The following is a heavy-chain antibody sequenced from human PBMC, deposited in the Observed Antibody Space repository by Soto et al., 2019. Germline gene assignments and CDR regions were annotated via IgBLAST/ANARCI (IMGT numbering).Heavy chain of an antibody. Sequence: SETLSLTCAVSGGSISCCYWSWIRQPPGKGLEWIGHISYSGTTNYNPSLQSRVTMSLDTSKNHFSLRLSSVTAAETAVYYCARDLVGSAKETKLYNWFDXWGQGTTVTVSX. CDR3: ARDLVGSAKETKLYNWFDX. J-gene: IGHJ5*02. CDR1: GGSISCCY. D-gene: IGHD1-26*01. CDR2: ISYSGTT. V-gene: IGHV4-59*01.